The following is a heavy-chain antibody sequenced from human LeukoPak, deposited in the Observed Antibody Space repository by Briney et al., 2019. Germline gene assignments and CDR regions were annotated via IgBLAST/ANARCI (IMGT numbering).Heavy chain of an antibody. J-gene: IGHJ6*03. D-gene: IGHD6-25*01. CDR2: IYFSGCT. V-gene: IGHV4-59*11. CDR1: GGSISSHY. CDR3: ARSERRAQKDTYYNHYYYMDV. Sequence: PSETLSLTCVVSGGSISSHYWSWIRQPPGKGLEWIGYIYFSGCTNYNPSLKSRVTISVDTSNNQFSLRLSSVTAADTAVYYCARSERRAQKDTYYNHYYYMDVWGKGTTVTVSS.